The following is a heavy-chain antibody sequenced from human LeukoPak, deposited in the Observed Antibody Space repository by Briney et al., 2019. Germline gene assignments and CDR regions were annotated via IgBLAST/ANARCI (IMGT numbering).Heavy chain of an antibody. D-gene: IGHD3-10*01. J-gene: IGHJ4*02. Sequence: GRSLRLSCAASGFTFSSYGMHWVRQAPGKGLEWVAVISYDGSNKYYADSVKGRFTISRDNSKNTLYLQMNSLRAEDTAVYYCAKSIGEIPWEPGYWGQGTLVTVSS. CDR2: ISYDGSNK. V-gene: IGHV3-30*18. CDR1: GFTFSSYG. CDR3: AKSIGEIPWEPGY.